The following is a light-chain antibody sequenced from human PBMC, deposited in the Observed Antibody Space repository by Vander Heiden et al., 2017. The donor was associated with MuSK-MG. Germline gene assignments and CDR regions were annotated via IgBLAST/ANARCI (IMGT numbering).Light chain of an antibody. CDR1: SSNIGRNT. V-gene: IGLV1-44*01. Sequence: VLTQPPPASGTPAQRVTISCSGSSSNIGRNTVNWYQQLPGTAPKLLIYSNNQRPSGVPDRFSGSKSGTSASLAISGLQSEDEADYYCAAWDDSLNGVVFGGGTKLTVL. J-gene: IGLJ2*01. CDR3: AAWDDSLNGVV. CDR2: SNN.